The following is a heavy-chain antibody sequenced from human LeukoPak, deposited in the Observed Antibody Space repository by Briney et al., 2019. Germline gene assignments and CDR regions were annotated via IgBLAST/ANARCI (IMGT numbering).Heavy chain of an antibody. D-gene: IGHD3-3*01. CDR2: IKEEGSEK. V-gene: IGHV3-7*01. J-gene: IGHJ4*02. Sequence: QAGGSLRLSWAAAGFTVSSYWMSWVRQAAGKGLGWVANIKEEGSEKYYVESVKGRFTISRDNAKNSLYLQMNSLRAEDTAVYYCARVEGVRFLEWFLRGLWDYWGQGTLVTVSS. CDR3: ARVEGVRFLEWFLRGLWDY. CDR1: GFTVSSYW.